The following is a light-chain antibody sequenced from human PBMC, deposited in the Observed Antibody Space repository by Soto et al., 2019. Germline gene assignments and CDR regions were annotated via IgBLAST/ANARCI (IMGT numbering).Light chain of an antibody. Sequence: EIFLTQSPGTLSLSPGERATLSCRASQSVSSSHLAWYQQKPGQAPRLLIYGASSRATGIPDRFSGSGSGTDFSLTISRLEPEDFAVYYCQQYGSPWTFGQGTKVEIK. J-gene: IGKJ1*01. CDR3: QQYGSPWT. V-gene: IGKV3-20*01. CDR2: GAS. CDR1: QSVSSSH.